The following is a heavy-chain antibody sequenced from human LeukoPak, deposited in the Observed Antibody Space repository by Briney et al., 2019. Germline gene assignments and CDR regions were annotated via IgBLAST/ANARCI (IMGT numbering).Heavy chain of an antibody. J-gene: IGHJ4*02. Sequence: WGSLRLSCAASGFTFSSYCMSWVRKTPGKGLDCVANIKQDGREKYYVDSVKCRFTISRENAKNSLYLQMNSLRAEDTAVYYCARDPSGQLEPLYYFDYWGQGTLVTVSS. CDR3: ARDPSGQLEPLYYFDY. CDR2: IKQDGREK. CDR1: GFTFSSYC. D-gene: IGHD6-6*01. V-gene: IGHV3-7*01.